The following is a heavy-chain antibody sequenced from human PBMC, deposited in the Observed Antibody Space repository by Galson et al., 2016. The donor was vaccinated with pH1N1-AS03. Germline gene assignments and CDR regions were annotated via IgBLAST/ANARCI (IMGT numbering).Heavy chain of an antibody. V-gene: IGHV3-53*04. CDR3: AREAVSRYWYFDL. Sequence: SLRLSCAASRLTVSSNYMSWGRQAPGKGLEWVSVIYSGGSAYYADSVKGRFTISRHNSKNTLYPQMNSLRAEDTAVYYCAREAVSRYWYFDLWGRGTLVTVSS. J-gene: IGHJ2*01. D-gene: IGHD4-17*01. CDR2: IYSGGSA. CDR1: RLTVSSNY.